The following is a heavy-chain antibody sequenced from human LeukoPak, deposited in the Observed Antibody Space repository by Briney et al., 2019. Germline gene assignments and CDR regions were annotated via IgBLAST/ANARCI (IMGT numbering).Heavy chain of an antibody. CDR2: INPNSGGT. D-gene: IGHD5-12*01. CDR3: ARAYSGYEAFDY. J-gene: IGHJ4*02. V-gene: IGHV1-2*02. Sequence: GASVKVSCKASGYTFTGYYMHWVRQAPGQGLEWMGWINPNSGGTNYAQKFQGRVTMTRDTSISTAYMELNRLRSDDTAVYYCARAYSGYEAFDYWGQGTLVTVSS. CDR1: GYTFTGYY.